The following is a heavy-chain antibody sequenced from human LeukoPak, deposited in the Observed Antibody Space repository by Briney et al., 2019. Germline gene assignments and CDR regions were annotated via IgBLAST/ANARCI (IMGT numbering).Heavy chain of an antibody. Sequence: TGGSLRLSCAASGFTFSSYSMNWVRQAPGKGLEWVSSISSSSSYIYYADSVKGRFTISRDNAKNSLYLQMNSLRAEDTAVYYCASAFVVVPAPGTMDVWGKGTTVTVSS. CDR1: GFTFSSYS. V-gene: IGHV3-21*01. CDR3: ASAFVVVPAPGTMDV. CDR2: ISSSSSYI. J-gene: IGHJ6*04. D-gene: IGHD2-2*01.